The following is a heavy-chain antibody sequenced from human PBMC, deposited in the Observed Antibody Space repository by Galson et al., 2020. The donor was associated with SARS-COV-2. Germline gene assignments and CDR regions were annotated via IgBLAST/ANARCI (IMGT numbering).Heavy chain of an antibody. CDR3: AKSKGGDYYDRSGRSFDH. J-gene: IGHJ4*02. D-gene: IGHD3-22*01. CDR2: ISWNSGSL. V-gene: IGHV3-9*01. Sequence: GGSLRLSCAASGFTFDDFAMHWVRQAPGKGLEWVSGISWNSGSLGYADSVQGRFTISRDNAKNSLYLQMNSLRAEDTALYYCAKSKGGDYYDRSGRSFDHWGQGTLVTVSS. CDR1: GFTFDDFA.